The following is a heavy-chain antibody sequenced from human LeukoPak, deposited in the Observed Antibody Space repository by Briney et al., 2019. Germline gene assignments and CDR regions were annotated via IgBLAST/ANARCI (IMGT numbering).Heavy chain of an antibody. CDR3: ARTKRERDGYNYDFDY. CDR2: IYYSGST. V-gene: IGHV4-59*01. CDR1: GGSISSYY. Sequence: TSETLSLTCTVSGGSISSYYWSWIRQPPGKGLEWIGYIYYSGSTKYNPSLKSRVTISVDTSKNQFSLKLNSVTAADTAVYYCARTKRERDGYNYDFDYWGQGTLVTVSS. D-gene: IGHD5-24*01. J-gene: IGHJ4*02.